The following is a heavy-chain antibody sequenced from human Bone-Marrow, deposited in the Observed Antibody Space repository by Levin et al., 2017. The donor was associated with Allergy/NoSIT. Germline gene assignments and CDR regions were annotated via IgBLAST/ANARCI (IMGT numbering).Heavy chain of an antibody. V-gene: IGHV3-23*01. CDR1: GFTFSSYA. J-gene: IGHJ4*02. CDR2: ISGSGGST. CDR3: AKGLAWSCNSLDY. Sequence: SCAASGFTFSSYAMSWVRQAPGKGLEWVSAISGSGGSTYYADSVKGRFTISRDNSKNTLYLQMNSLRAEDTAVYYCAKGLAWSCNSLDYWGQGTLVTVSS. D-gene: IGHD4-23*01.